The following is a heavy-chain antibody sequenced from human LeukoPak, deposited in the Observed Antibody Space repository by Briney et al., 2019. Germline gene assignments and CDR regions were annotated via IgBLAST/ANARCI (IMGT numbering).Heavy chain of an antibody. D-gene: IGHD2-15*01. CDR2: IGTAGDT. CDR1: GFTFSSYD. V-gene: IGHV3-13*04. Sequence: AGGSLRLSCAASGFTFSSYDMHWVRQATGKGLEWVSAIGTAGDTYYPGSVKGRFTISRENAKNSLYLQMNSLRAGDTAVYYCARGIPYCSGGSCYDAFDIWGQGTMVTVSS. J-gene: IGHJ3*02. CDR3: ARGIPYCSGGSCYDAFDI.